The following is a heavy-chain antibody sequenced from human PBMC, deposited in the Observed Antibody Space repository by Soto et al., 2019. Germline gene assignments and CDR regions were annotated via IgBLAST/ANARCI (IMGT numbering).Heavy chain of an antibody. CDR3: VRGELRPRFDY. CDR1: GSSFSSYG. CDR2: ISYDGTYK. J-gene: IGHJ4*02. D-gene: IGHD1-7*01. V-gene: IGHV3-30*03. Sequence: GGSLRLSCAASGSSFSSYGIHWVRQVPGKGLEREAVISYDGTYKHYAYSVKGRFTFSIDNSKNTVYLQMNSLSAEDTAVYYCVRGELRPRFDYWGQGTLVTVSS.